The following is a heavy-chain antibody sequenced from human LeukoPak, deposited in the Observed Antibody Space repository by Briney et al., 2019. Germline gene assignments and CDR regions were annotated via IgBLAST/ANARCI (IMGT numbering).Heavy chain of an antibody. CDR2: IHYSGST. CDR1: GGSISSSSYY. D-gene: IGHD2-21*02. CDR3: ARLACGGDCYYPNWFDP. V-gene: IGHV4-39*01. J-gene: IGHJ5*02. Sequence: SETLSLTCTVSGGSISSSSYYWAWIRQPPGKGLEWIGSIHYSGSTYYNPSLQSRVTISIDTSKNQFSLKLSSVTAADTAVYYCARLACGGDCYYPNWFDPWGQGTPVTVSS.